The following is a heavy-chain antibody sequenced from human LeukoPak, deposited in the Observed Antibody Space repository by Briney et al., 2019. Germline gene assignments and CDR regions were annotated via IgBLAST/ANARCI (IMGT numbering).Heavy chain of an antibody. CDR2: ISSTGGTI. D-gene: IGHD2-15*01. J-gene: IGHJ3*02. V-gene: IGHV3-48*01. CDR1: GFTFSNYL. Sequence: GGSLRLSCVGSGFTFSNYLMNWVRQAPGKGLEWVSFISSTGGTIYYADSVKGRFTVSRDNAKNSLLLQMNSLRVEDTALYYCARGYSRAAFDIWGQGTMDTVSS. CDR3: ARGYSRAAFDI.